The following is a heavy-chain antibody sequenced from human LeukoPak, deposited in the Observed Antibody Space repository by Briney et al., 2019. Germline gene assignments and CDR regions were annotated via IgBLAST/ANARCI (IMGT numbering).Heavy chain of an antibody. Sequence: PGGSLRLSCAASGFTFSSYGMHSVRQAPGKGLEWVAALSYDGSNKYYADSVKGRFTISRDNSKNTLYLQMNSLRAEDTAVNYCAKRGDSSGYAFDIWGQGTMVTVSS. CDR3: AKRGDSSGYAFDI. CDR1: GFTFSSYG. D-gene: IGHD3-22*01. J-gene: IGHJ3*02. V-gene: IGHV3-30*18. CDR2: LSYDGSNK.